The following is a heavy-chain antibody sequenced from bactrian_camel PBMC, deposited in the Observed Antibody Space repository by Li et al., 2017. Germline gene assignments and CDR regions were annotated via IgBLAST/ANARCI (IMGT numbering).Heavy chain of an antibody. CDR1: KSTVRISR. CDR2: IRSDGIL. D-gene: IGHD6*01. Sequence: HVQLVESGGGSVQAGGTQRLSCVASKSTVRISRMAWFRQAPGKEREGLAVIRSDGILAYSESVRGRFTISRDNAKNTLYLQLNSLKTEDTAMYYCTRDRGLAVPAGSFDYWAQGT. J-gene: IGHJ6*01. CDR3: TRDRGLAVPAGSFDY. V-gene: IGHV3S55*01.